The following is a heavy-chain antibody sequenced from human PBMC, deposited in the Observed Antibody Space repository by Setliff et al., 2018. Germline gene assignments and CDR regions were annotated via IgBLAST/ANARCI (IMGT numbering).Heavy chain of an antibody. CDR2: ISNNEPTV. V-gene: IGHV3-11*04. Sequence: GGSLRLSCAASGFAFSGYYMSWLRQTPGKGLEWIASISNNEPTVNVADSVKGRFTVSRDNAQNILYLHMRGLRADDTAVYYCTGGAISGHDLGSPYWGQGTLVTVSS. J-gene: IGHJ4*02. CDR3: TGGAISGHDLGSPY. D-gene: IGHD5-12*01. CDR1: GFAFSGYY.